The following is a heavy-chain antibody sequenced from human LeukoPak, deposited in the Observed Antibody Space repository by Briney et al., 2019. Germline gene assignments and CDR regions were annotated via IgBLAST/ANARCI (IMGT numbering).Heavy chain of an antibody. J-gene: IGHJ4*02. Sequence: GGSLRLSCGASGFTFSSYSMNWVRQAPGRGLEWVSSISSSSKYIYYADSLKGRFTIPRDDAKNFLYLDMNSLRAEDTAVYYCARGHTAVTRHFDFWGQGTLVTVSS. D-gene: IGHD4-17*01. CDR3: ARGHTAVTRHFDF. V-gene: IGHV3-21*01. CDR1: GFTFSSYS. CDR2: ISSSSKYI.